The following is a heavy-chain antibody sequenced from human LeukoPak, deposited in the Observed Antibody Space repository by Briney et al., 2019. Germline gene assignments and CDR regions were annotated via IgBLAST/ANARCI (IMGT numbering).Heavy chain of an antibody. Sequence: PGGSLRLSCAASGFTFSSYGMHWVRQAPGKGLEWVTVISYDGSNSYYADSVKGRFTISRDNAKNTLSLQMNSLLAEDTAFYYCARVIRAPDYWGQGTLVTVSS. V-gene: IGHV3-30*03. J-gene: IGHJ4*02. CDR1: GFTFSSYG. CDR3: ARVIRAPDY. CDR2: ISYDGSNS. D-gene: IGHD2-21*01.